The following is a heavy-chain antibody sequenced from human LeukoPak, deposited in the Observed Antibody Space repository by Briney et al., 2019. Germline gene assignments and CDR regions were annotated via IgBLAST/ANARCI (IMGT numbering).Heavy chain of an antibody. Sequence: GRSLRLSCVASGFTFSTYSMTWVRQSPGKGLEWVSAISGSGGNTYYADSVKGRFTISRDSSKNILYLQMNSLRAEDTAVYYCAKGSRYYYDSSAYDYWGQGTLVTVSS. CDR3: AKGSRYYYDSSAYDY. CDR1: GFTFSTYS. CDR2: ISGSGGNT. V-gene: IGHV3-23*01. D-gene: IGHD3-22*01. J-gene: IGHJ4*02.